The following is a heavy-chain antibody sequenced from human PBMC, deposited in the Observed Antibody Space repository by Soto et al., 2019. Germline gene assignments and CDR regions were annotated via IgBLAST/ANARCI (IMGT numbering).Heavy chain of an antibody. D-gene: IGHD3-22*01. CDR2: IYPRDSGA. CDR3: VVWYYHDSRAYQGYCFDY. Sequence: LGESLKISCEASGYDFISYWIGCVRQMPGKGLEWMGIIYPRDSGARYSPSFQCQVTISVDKSIRTAYLQSGSMKAADNALYYCVVWYYHDSRAYQGYCFDYWGQGTLVTVSS. J-gene: IGHJ4*01. CDR1: GYDFISYW. V-gene: IGHV5-51*01.